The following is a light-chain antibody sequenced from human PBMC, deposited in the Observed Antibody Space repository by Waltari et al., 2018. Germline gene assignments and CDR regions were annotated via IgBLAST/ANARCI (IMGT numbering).Light chain of an antibody. CDR2: ASS. CDR1: HSISTY. V-gene: IGKV1-39*01. J-gene: IGKJ2*01. Sequence: DIQMTQSPSSLSASVGDRVTISCRTSHSISTYVNWYQQKPGKAPTLLIYASSTLQFGVPTRFSGSGSGTDFSLTISSLQPEDFATYFCQQTYSIPYTFGQGTEVQIK. CDR3: QQTYSIPYT.